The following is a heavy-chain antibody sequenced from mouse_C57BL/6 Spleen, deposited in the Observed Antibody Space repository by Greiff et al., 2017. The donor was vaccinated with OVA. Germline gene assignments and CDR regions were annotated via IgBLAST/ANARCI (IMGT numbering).Heavy chain of an antibody. Sequence: QVQLKQPGAELVKPGASVKLSCKASGYTFTSYWMHWVKQRPGQGLEWIGMIHPNSGSTNYNEKFKSKATLTEDKSSSTAYLQLSSLTSEDSAVHYCARDWDWYFDVWGTGTTVTVSS. CDR1: GYTFTSYW. J-gene: IGHJ1*03. D-gene: IGHD4-1*01. V-gene: IGHV1-64*01. CDR3: ARDWDWYFDV. CDR2: IHPNSGST.